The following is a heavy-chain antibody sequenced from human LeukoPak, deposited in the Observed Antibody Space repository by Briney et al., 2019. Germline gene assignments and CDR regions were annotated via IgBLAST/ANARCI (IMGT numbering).Heavy chain of an antibody. CDR1: VFTFCSYW. Sequence: QPGGSLRLSCATSVFTFCSYWMHWVREAPGEGVRWCSRIRSDESRTNSADSVKGQFTISRDNAKNTVYLQMNSLRAEDTAVYYCARVRAVAGTAVLYYFDYWGQGTLVTVSS. D-gene: IGHD6-19*01. CDR2: IRSDESRT. V-gene: IGHV3-74*01. J-gene: IGHJ4*02. CDR3: ARVRAVAGTAVLYYFDY.